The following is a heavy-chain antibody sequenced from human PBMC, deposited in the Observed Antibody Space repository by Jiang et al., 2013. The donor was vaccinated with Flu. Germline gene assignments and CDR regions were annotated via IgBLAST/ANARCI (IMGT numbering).Heavy chain of an antibody. CDR2: TYYRSKWYN. J-gene: IGHJ6*02. D-gene: IGHD6-13*01. V-gene: IGHV6-1*01. CDR3: ARAYSSSSIYYYYYGMDV. Sequence: QSPSRGLEWLGRTYYRSKWYNDYAVSVKSRITINPDTSKNQFSLQLNSVTPEDTAVYYCARAYSSSSIYYYYYGMDVWGQGTTVTVSS.